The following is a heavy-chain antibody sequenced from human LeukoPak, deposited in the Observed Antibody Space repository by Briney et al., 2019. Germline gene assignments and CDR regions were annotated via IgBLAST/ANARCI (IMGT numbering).Heavy chain of an antibody. CDR3: ARSMRVVTAIIY. Sequence: SETLSLTCAVYGGSFSGYYWSWIRQPPGKGLEWIGEINHSGSTNYNPSLKSRVTISVDTSKNQFPLKLSSVTAADTAVYYCARSMRVVTAIIYWGQGTLVTVSS. D-gene: IGHD2-21*02. CDR1: GGSFSGYY. CDR2: INHSGST. J-gene: IGHJ4*02. V-gene: IGHV4-34*01.